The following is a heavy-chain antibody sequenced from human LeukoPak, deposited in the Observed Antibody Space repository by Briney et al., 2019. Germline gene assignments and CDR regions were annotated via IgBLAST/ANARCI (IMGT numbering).Heavy chain of an antibody. Sequence: GGSLRLSCAASGFTFSSYWMSWVRQAPGKGLEWVANIKQDGSEQYYVDSVKGRFTISRDNAKNSLFLQMTSLRAEDSAVYYCARDNWKAFDYWGQGTLVTVSS. CDR2: IKQDGSEQ. D-gene: IGHD1-20*01. CDR1: GFTFSSYW. V-gene: IGHV3-7*04. J-gene: IGHJ4*02. CDR3: ARDNWKAFDY.